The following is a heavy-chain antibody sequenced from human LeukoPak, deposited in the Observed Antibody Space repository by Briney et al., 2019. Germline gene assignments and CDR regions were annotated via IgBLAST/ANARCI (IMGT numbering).Heavy chain of an antibody. Sequence: PGGSLRLSCAASGFTFSSYGMHWVRQAPGKGLEWVAVIWYDGSNKYYADSVKGRFTISRDNSKNTLYLQMNSLRAEDTAVYYCTRRVSATRWFDPWGQGTLVTVSS. CDR2: IWYDGSNK. J-gene: IGHJ5*02. CDR1: GFTFSSYG. V-gene: IGHV3-33*01. D-gene: IGHD2-15*01. CDR3: TRRVSATRWFDP.